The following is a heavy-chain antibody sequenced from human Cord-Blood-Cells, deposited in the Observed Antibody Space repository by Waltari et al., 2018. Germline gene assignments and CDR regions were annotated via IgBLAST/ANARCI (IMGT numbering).Heavy chain of an antibody. V-gene: IGHV3-30*02. CDR2: IRYDGSNK. J-gene: IGHJ1*01. D-gene: IGHD2-2*01. Sequence: QVQLVESGGGVVQPGGSLRLSCAASGFTFSSHGMHWVRQAPGKGLEWVAFIRYDGSNKYYADSVKGRFTISRDNSKNTLYLQMNSLRAEDTAVYYCAKGSLLSYFQHWGQGTLVTVSS. CDR1: GFTFSSHG. CDR3: AKGSLLSYFQH.